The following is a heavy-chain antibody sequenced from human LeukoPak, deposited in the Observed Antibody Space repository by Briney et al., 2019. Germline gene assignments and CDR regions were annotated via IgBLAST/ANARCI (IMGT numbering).Heavy chain of an antibody. J-gene: IGHJ6*04. CDR2: IYYSGST. CDR1: GGSINSFY. Sequence: SETVSLTCTVSGGSINSFYWSWIRQPPGGGLEWIGYIYYSGSTNYNPSLKSRVTMSVDASKNQFSLWLSSVTAADTAVYYCARLARLTLIRGVTGYHSLDVWGRGTKVTVSS. CDR3: ARLARLTLIRGVTGYHSLDV. V-gene: IGHV4-59*01. D-gene: IGHD3-10*01.